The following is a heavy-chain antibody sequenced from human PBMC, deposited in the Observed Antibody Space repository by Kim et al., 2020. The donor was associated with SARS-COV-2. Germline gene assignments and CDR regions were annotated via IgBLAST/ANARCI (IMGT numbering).Heavy chain of an antibody. CDR3: AREVGWNANLWGRGGWFDP. CDR2: IYYSGST. V-gene: IGHV4-39*07. D-gene: IGHD1-1*01. J-gene: IGHJ5*02. CDR1: GGSISSSSYY. Sequence: SETLSLTCTVSGGSISSSSYYWGWIRQPPGKGLEWIGSIYYSGSTYYNPSLKSRVTISVDTSKNQFSLKLSSVTAADTAVYYCAREVGWNANLWGRGGWFDPWGQGTLVTVSS.